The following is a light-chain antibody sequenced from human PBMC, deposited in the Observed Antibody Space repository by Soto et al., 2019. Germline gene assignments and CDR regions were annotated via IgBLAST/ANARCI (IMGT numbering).Light chain of an antibody. V-gene: IGKV3-11*01. CDR2: DAS. CDR3: QQRSNWPPFA. CDR1: QSVSSY. J-gene: IGKJ5*01. Sequence: EIVLTQSAATLSLSPGERTTLSCRASQSVSSYLAWYQQKPGQAPRLLIYDASNRATGIPARFSGSGSGTDFTLTISSLEPEDCAVDYCQQRSNWPPFAFGQGTQLEIK.